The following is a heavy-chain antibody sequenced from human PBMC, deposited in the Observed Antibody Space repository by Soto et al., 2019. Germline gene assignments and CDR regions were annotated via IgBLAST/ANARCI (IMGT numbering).Heavy chain of an antibody. CDR3: ARGSDYTSSFDY. CDR2: INHSGTT. J-gene: IGHJ4*02. V-gene: IGHV4-34*01. Sequence: QVQLQQWGAGLLKPSETLSLTCAVYGGSFSGYTWIWIRQPPGKGLEWIGEINHSGTTNHNPSLKSRVIISVHTSKKQFSLRLTSVTAADTAVYYCARGSDYTSSFDYWGQGTLVTVSS. CDR1: GGSFSGYT. D-gene: IGHD3-16*01.